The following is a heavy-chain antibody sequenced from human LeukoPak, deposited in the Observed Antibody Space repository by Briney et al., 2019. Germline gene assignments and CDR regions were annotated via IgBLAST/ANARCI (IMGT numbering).Heavy chain of an antibody. D-gene: IGHD5-24*01. CDR2: INHSGST. CDR3: ARAGERSARWLQSKGEPNFDY. Sequence: SETLSLTCAVYGGSFSGYYWSWIRQPPGKGLEWIGEINHSGSTNYNPSLKSRVTISVDTSKNQFSLKLSSVTAAGTAVYYCARAGERSARWLQSKGEPNFDYWGQGTLVTVSS. V-gene: IGHV4-34*01. CDR1: GGSFSGYY. J-gene: IGHJ4*02.